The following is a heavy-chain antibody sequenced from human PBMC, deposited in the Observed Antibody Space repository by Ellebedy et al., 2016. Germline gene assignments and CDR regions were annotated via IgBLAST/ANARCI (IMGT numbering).Heavy chain of an antibody. D-gene: IGHD5-18*01. CDR1: GFTFSSYA. J-gene: IGHJ4*02. CDR3: AKVSTAMVVPTFDY. CDR2: ISGSGGST. Sequence: GESLKISXAASGFTFSSYAMSWVRQAPGKGLEWVSAISGSGGSTYYADSVKGRFTISRDNSKNTLYLQMNSLRAEDTAVYYCAKVSTAMVVPTFDYWGQGTLVTVSS. V-gene: IGHV3-23*01.